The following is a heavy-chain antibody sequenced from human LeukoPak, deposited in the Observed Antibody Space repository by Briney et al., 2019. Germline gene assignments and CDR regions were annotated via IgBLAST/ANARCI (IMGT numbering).Heavy chain of an antibody. V-gene: IGHV1-69*01. Sequence: SVKVSCRASGGTFSSYAISWVRQAPGQGLEWMGGIIPIFGTANYAQKFQGRVTITADESTSTAYMELSSLRSEDTAVYYCARGLAVATMASWFDPWGQGTLVTVSS. CDR1: GGTFSSYA. CDR2: IIPIFGTA. J-gene: IGHJ5*02. D-gene: IGHD5-12*01. CDR3: ARGLAVATMASWFDP.